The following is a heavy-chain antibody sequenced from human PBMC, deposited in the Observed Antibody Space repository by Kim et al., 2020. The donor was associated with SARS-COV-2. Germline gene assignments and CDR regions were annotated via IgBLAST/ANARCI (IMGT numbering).Heavy chain of an antibody. CDR2: ISSSSSYM. D-gene: IGHD5-18*01. CDR3: ARGGYSYGYTYYGMDV. CDR1: GFTFSTYS. Sequence: GGSLRLSCAASGFTFSTYSMNWVRQAPGKGLEWVSSISSSSSYMYYADSVKGRFTISRDNAKNSLYLQMNSLRAEDTAVYYCARGGYSYGYTYYGMDVWGQGTTVTVSS. J-gene: IGHJ6*02. V-gene: IGHV3-21*04.